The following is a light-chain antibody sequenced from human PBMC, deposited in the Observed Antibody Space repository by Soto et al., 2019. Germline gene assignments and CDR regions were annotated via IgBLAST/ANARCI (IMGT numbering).Light chain of an antibody. J-gene: IGKJ1*01. CDR2: DAS. Sequence: DIQMTQSPSTLSASVGDRVTITCRASQSISSWLAWYQQKPGKAPKLLIYDASSLESGVPSRFSGSGSGTEFTLPISSLQPDDFATYYCQQYNSIRATFGQGTKVEIK. CDR1: QSISSW. V-gene: IGKV1-5*01. CDR3: QQYNSIRAT.